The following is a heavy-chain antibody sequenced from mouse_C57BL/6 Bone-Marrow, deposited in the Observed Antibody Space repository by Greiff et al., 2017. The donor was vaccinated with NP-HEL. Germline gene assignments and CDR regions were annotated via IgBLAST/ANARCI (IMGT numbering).Heavy chain of an antibody. CDR2: ISDGGSYT. J-gene: IGHJ4*01. Sequence: DVMLVESGGGLVKPGGSLKLSCAASGFTFSSYAMSWVRQTPEKRLEWVATISDGGSYTYYPDNVKGRFTISRDNAKNNLYLQMSHLKSEDTAMYYCARDRPYAMDYWGQGTSVTVSS. CDR3: ARDRPYAMDY. CDR1: GFTFSSYA. V-gene: IGHV5-4*01.